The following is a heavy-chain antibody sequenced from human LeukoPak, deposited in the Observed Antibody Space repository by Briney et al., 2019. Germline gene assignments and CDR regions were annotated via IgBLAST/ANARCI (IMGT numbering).Heavy chain of an antibody. CDR1: GGSFSGYY. J-gene: IGHJ6*03. Sequence: SETLSLTCAVYGGSFSGYYWSWIRQPPGRGLEWIGEMNHSGSTNYNPSLKSRVTISVDTSKNQFSLRLSSVTATDTAVYYCARRLGRKFGERFYYYHYMDVWGKGTTVTISS. V-gene: IGHV4-34*01. CDR2: MNHSGST. D-gene: IGHD3-10*01. CDR3: ARRLGRKFGERFYYYHYMDV.